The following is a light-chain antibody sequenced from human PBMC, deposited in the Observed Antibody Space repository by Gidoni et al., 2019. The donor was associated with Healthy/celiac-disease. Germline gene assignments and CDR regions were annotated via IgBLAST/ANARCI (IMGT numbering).Light chain of an antibody. CDR3: QQYGSSPT. V-gene: IGKV3-20*01. Sequence: EIALTQSPGTLSLSPGERATLSCRASQSVSSSYLAWYQQKPSQAPSLLVYGASSRATGIPDMFSGSGSGTDFTLTISILEPEDFAVYYCQQYGSSPTFGQGTKVEIK. CDR1: QSVSSSY. CDR2: GAS. J-gene: IGKJ1*01.